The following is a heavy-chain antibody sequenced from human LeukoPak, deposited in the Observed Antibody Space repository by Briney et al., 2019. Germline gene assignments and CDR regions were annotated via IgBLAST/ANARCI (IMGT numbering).Heavy chain of an antibody. CDR2: ISSNGGST. Sequence: PGGSLRLSCAASGFTFSSYAMHWVRQAPGKGLEYVSAISSNGGSTYYADSVKGRFTISRDNSKNTLYLQMGRLRAEDMAVYYCARSCGGDCYGAFDIWGQGTMVTVSS. CDR3: ARSCGGDCYGAFDI. CDR1: GFTFSSYA. J-gene: IGHJ3*02. V-gene: IGHV3-64*02. D-gene: IGHD2-21*02.